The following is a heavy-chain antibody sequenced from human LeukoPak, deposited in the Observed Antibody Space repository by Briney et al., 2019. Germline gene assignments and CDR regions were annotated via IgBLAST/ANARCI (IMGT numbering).Heavy chain of an antibody. J-gene: IGHJ1*01. CDR1: GFTFSSYT. CDR3: AREGYSSGWYVGAEYFQH. D-gene: IGHD6-19*01. CDR2: ISSSSSYI. Sequence: GGSLRLSCAASGFTFSSYTMSWVRQAPGKGLEWVSSISSSSSYIYYADSVKGRFTISRDNAKNSLYLQMNSLRAEDTAVYYCAREGYSSGWYVGAEYFQHWGQGTLVTVSS. V-gene: IGHV3-21*01.